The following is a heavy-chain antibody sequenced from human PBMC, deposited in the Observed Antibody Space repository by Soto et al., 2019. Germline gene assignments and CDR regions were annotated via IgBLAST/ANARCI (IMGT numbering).Heavy chain of an antibody. CDR2: IKQDGSEK. Sequence: ESGGGLVQPGGSLRLSCAASGFTFSSYWMSWVRQAPGKGLEWVANIKQDGSEKYYVDSVKGRFTISRDNAKNSLYLQMNSLRAEDTAVYYCARALRFLEWSLGYWGQGTLVTVSS. CDR1: GFTFSSYW. D-gene: IGHD3-3*01. CDR3: ARALRFLEWSLGY. V-gene: IGHV3-7*03. J-gene: IGHJ4*02.